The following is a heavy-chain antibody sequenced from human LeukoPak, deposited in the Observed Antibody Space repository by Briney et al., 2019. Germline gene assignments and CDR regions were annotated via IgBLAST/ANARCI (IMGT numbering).Heavy chain of an antibody. V-gene: IGHV3-30-3*01. CDR1: GFTFSSYA. D-gene: IGHD3-22*01. CDR2: ISYYGSNK. CDR3: ARAQFFSVVVIPPLDY. J-gene: IGHJ4*02. Sequence: GGALRLSCAASGFTFSSYAMHWVRQAPGKGLEWVAVISYYGSNKYYADSVKGRFTISRDNSKNTLYLQMNSLRAEDTAVYYCARAQFFSVVVIPPLDYWGQGTLVTVSS.